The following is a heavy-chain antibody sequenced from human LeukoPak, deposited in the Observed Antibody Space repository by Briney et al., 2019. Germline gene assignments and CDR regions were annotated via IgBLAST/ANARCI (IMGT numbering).Heavy chain of an antibody. J-gene: IGHJ4*02. CDR2: IWYDGSNK. V-gene: IGHV3-33*01. CDR1: GFTFSSYG. CDR3: ARDQTQFSRGRYEY. D-gene: IGHD6-19*01. Sequence: GGSLRLSCAASGFTFSSYGMHWVRQAPGKGLEWVAVIWYDGSNKYYADSVKGRFTISRDNSKNTLYLQMNSLRAEDTAVYYCARDQTQFSRGRYEYLGQGTLVPVSS.